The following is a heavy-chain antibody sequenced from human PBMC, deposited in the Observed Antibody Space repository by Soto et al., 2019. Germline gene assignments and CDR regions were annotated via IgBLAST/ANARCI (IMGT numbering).Heavy chain of an antibody. CDR1: GGSISSSNW. CDR2: IYHSGST. CDR3: ASVRGGYYYAMDV. J-gene: IGHJ6*02. V-gene: IGHV4-4*02. D-gene: IGHD3-10*02. Sequence: QVQLQESGPGLVKPSGTLSLTCAVSGGSISSSNWWSWVRQPPGKGLEWIGEIYHSGSTNYNPSLKSRLTISVAKSKNKFSLRLSSVTAADTAVYYCASVRGGYYYAMDVWGQGATVTVSS.